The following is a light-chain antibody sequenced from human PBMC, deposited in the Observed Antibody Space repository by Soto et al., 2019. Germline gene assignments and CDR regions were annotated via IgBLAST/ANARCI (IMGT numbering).Light chain of an antibody. Sequence: QSVLSQPPSASGSPGQRVTISCSGSYSNIGSNDVNWYQQFPGTAPRLLIYNNRQRPSGVPDRFSGSKSGTSASLAISRVEAGDEADYYCQVWDSSSDHWVFGGGTKLTVL. CDR1: YSNIGSND. J-gene: IGLJ3*02. V-gene: IGLV1-44*01. CDR3: QVWDSSSDHWV. CDR2: NNR.